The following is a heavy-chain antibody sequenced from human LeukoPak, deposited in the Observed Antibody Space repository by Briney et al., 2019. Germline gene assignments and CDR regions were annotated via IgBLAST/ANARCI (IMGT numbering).Heavy chain of an antibody. J-gene: IGHJ4*02. D-gene: IGHD2-2*01. CDR1: GFTFSSYS. CDR2: ISSSSSYI. Sequence: KAGGSLRLSCAASGFTFSSYSMNWVRQAPGKGLEWVSSISSSSSYIYYADSVKGRFTISRDNAKNSLYLQMNSLRAEDTAVYYCERDIVVVPAAPGYWGQGTLVTVSS. V-gene: IGHV3-21*01. CDR3: ERDIVVVPAAPGY.